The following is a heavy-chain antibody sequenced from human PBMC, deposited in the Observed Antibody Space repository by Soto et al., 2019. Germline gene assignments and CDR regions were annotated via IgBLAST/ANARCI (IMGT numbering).Heavy chain of an antibody. D-gene: IGHD5-18*01. CDR1: GFTFSVYY. CDR3: ARVSMEGELWLDAFDI. Sequence: QVQLVESGGGLIKPGGSLRLSCAASGFTFSVYYMSWIRKAPGKGLERVSYISSSGSTIYYADSVKGRFTISRDNAKNSLYLHMNSLRAEDTAVYYCARVSMEGELWLDAFDIWGQGTMVTVSS. J-gene: IGHJ3*02. V-gene: IGHV3-11*01. CDR2: ISSSGSTI.